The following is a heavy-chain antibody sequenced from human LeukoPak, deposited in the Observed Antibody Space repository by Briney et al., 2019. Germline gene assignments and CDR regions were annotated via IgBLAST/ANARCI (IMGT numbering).Heavy chain of an antibody. Sequence: PAGSLRLSCAASGFTFSSYAMSWVRQAPGKGLEWVSAISGSGGSTYYADSVKGRFTISRDNSKNTLYLQMNSLRAEDTAVYYCARADYYYGSGAYYRSWGQGTLVTVSS. D-gene: IGHD3-10*01. V-gene: IGHV3-23*01. CDR2: ISGSGGST. CDR3: ARADYYYGSGAYYRS. CDR1: GFTFSSYA. J-gene: IGHJ5*02.